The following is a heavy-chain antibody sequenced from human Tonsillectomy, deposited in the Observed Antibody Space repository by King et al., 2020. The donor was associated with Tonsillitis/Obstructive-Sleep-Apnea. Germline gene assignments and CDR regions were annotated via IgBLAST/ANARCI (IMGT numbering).Heavy chain of an antibody. CDR3: ASSTIFGVVIYYMDV. CDR2: ISAYNGNT. V-gene: IGHV1-18*01. D-gene: IGHD3-3*01. Sequence: LVQSGAEVKKPGASVKVSCKASGYTFTSYGIRWVRQAPGQGLEWMGWISAYNGNTNYAQKLQGRVTMTTDTSTSTAYMELRSLRSDDTAVYYCASSTIFGVVIYYMDVWGKGTTVTVSS. J-gene: IGHJ6*03. CDR1: GYTFTSYG.